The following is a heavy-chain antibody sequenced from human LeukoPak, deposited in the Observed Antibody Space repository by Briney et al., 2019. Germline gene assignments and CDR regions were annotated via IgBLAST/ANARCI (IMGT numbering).Heavy chain of an antibody. CDR3: AKGLTDYGDYEDY. D-gene: IGHD4-17*01. V-gene: IGHV3-21*01. J-gene: IGHJ4*02. CDR2: ISGSSSYI. Sequence: PGGSLRLSCADSGFTFSSHSMSWVRQAPGMGLEWVSSISGSSSYIFYADSVKGRFTISRDNSKNTLYLQMNSLRAEDTAVYYCAKGLTDYGDYEDYWGQGTLVTVSS. CDR1: GFTFSSHS.